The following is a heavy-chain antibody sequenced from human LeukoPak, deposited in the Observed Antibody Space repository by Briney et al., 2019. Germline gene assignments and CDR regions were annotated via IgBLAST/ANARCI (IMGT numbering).Heavy chain of an antibody. CDR1: GFTFSSYE. Sequence: GGSLRLSCAASGFTFSSYEMNWVRQAPGKGLEWVSYISSSSSYIYYADSVKGRFTISRDNAKSSLYLQMNSLRAEDTAVYYCARDAGSGGDYWGQGTLVTVSS. J-gene: IGHJ4*02. CDR2: ISSSSSYI. V-gene: IGHV3-21*05. D-gene: IGHD6-19*01. CDR3: ARDAGSGGDY.